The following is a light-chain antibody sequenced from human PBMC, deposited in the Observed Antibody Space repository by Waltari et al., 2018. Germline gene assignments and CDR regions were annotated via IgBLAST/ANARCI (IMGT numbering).Light chain of an antibody. CDR2: DVN. CDR3: NSYTSGRTWV. Sequence: QSALTQPASVSGSPGQSILLSCTGTSSAFRGYHHVSWFLHHPGKAPKLMIHDVNKRPSGVSSRFSGSKSGNTASLTISGLQAEDEAIYYCNSYTSGRTWVFGGGTRLTVL. V-gene: IGLV2-14*03. J-gene: IGLJ3*02. CDR1: SSAFRGYHH.